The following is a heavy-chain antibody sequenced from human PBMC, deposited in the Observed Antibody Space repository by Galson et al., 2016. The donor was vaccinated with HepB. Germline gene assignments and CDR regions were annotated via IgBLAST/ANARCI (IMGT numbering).Heavy chain of an antibody. Sequence: SLRLSCAASGFTFSTYAMHWVRQAPGKGLEWVGVISFDGSKNHYADSVKGRFTISRDNSKNMVYRQMNSLRADDTAVYYCAKDRVNWNAPHFDYWGQGTLVTVSS. V-gene: IGHV3-30*18. CDR1: GFTFSTYA. D-gene: IGHD1-1*01. CDR2: ISFDGSKN. J-gene: IGHJ4*02. CDR3: AKDRVNWNAPHFDY.